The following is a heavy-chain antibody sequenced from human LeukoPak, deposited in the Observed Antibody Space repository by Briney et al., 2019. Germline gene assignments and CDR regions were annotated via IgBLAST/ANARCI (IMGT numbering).Heavy chain of an antibody. CDR1: GFTFSTSW. D-gene: IGHD3-3*01. V-gene: IGHV3-7*01. J-gene: IGHJ4*02. Sequence: PGGSLRLSCAAPGFTFSTSWMNWVRQAPGKGQEWVAMITQEESERYYVDSVKGRFIISRDNVKSALYLQMNGLRAEDTAVYYCARGGGDSWGQGTLVTVSS. CDR3: ARGGGDS. CDR2: ITQEESER.